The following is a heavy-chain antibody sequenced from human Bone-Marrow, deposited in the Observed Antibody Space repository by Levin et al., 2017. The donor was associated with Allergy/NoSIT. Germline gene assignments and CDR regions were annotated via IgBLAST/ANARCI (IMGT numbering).Heavy chain of an antibody. J-gene: IGHJ3*02. Sequence: GGSLRLSCAASGFTVNYMSWVRQAPGKGLEWVSVFNEGDHTEYADSVKGRFIISRDNSKNTLYLQMNSLRAEDTAVYYCAREVYGSGHGSPFDIWGQGTMVTGSS. D-gene: IGHD3-10*01. CDR2: FNEGDHT. V-gene: IGHV3-53*01. CDR3: AREVYGSGHGSPFDI. CDR1: GFTVNY.